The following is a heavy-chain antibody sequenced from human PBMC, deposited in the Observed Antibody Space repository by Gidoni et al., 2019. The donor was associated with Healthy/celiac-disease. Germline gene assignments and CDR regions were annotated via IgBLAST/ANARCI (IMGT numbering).Heavy chain of an antibody. CDR2: ISSSSSYI. CDR1: GFTFSSYS. CDR3: ARLYDFWSGYEEGRYYYGMDV. D-gene: IGHD3-3*01. Sequence: EVLLVESGGGLVKPGGSLSLSCAASGFTFSSYSLNWVRQAPGKGLEWVSSISSSSSYIYYADSVKGRFTISRDNAKNSLYLQMNSLRAEDTAVYYCARLYDFWSGYEEGRYYYGMDVWGQGTTVTVSS. V-gene: IGHV3-21*01. J-gene: IGHJ6*02.